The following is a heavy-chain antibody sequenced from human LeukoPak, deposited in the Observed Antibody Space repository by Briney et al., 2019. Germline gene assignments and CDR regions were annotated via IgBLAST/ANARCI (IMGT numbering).Heavy chain of an antibody. Sequence: GGSLRLFCAASGFTFSSYRMNWVRQAPGKGLEWVSSISSTSSYVYYADSVKGRFTISRDNAKNSLYLQMNSLRAKDTAVYYCAVGFGDCSSTSCHTNFDYWGQGTLVTVSS. CDR1: GFTFSSYR. CDR3: AVGFGDCSSTSCHTNFDY. J-gene: IGHJ4*02. V-gene: IGHV3-21*01. D-gene: IGHD2-2*01. CDR2: ISSTSSYV.